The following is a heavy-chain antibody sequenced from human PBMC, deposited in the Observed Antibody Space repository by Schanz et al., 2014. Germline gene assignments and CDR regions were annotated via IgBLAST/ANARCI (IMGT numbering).Heavy chain of an antibody. CDR3: AREVTGGVTGQWVGNWFDP. CDR1: GDSISSAY. J-gene: IGHJ5*02. V-gene: IGHV4-31*03. Sequence: QVQLQESGPGLVEPSQTLSLTCTVSGDSISSAYWSWIRQHPGKGLEWIGFIYYRGNTYYNPSLKSRVSISLDPSKTQFFLNLNSLTAADTAVYYCAREVTGGVTGQWVGNWFDPWGQGALVTVSS. D-gene: IGHD1-20*01. CDR2: IYYRGNT.